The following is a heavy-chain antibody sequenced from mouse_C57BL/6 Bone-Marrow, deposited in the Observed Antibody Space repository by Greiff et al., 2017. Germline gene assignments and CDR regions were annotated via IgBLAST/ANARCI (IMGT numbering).Heavy chain of an antibody. CDR1: GFTFSDYY. D-gene: IGHD4-1*01. V-gene: IGHV5-12*01. CDR3: ARQGDWDYFDY. CDR2: ISNGGGST. J-gene: IGHJ2*01. Sequence: EVQGVESGGGLVQPGGSLKLSCAASGFTFSDYYMYWVRQTPEKRLEWVAYISNGGGSTYYPDTVKGRFTISRDNAKNTLYLQMSRLKSEDTAMYYCARQGDWDYFDYWGQGTTLTVSS.